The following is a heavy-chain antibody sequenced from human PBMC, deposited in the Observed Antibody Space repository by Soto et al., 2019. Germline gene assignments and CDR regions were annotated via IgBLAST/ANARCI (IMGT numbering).Heavy chain of an antibody. Sequence: PGGSLRLSCAASGFTFDDYAMHWVRQAPGKGLEWVSGISWNSGSIGYADSVKGRFTISRDNAKNSLYLQMNSLRAEDTALYYCAKDPYSSSWFPSFDYWGQGTLVTVSS. CDR3: AKDPYSSSWFPSFDY. D-gene: IGHD6-13*01. CDR2: ISWNSGSI. V-gene: IGHV3-9*01. J-gene: IGHJ4*02. CDR1: GFTFDDYA.